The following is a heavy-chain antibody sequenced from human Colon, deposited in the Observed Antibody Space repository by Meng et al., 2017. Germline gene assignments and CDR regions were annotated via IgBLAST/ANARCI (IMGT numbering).Heavy chain of an antibody. Sequence: SETLSLTCDVSGYSISSGYYWGWVRQPPGKGLEWIGGIYHTGSTYYNPSLRSRITMSVDTSKNQFSLNLSSVTAADTAVYYGARGSTIKVFDYWGQGSLVTVSS. CDR3: ARGSTIKVFDY. V-gene: IGHV4-38-2*01. D-gene: IGHD5/OR15-5a*01. CDR1: GYSISSGYY. J-gene: IGHJ4*02. CDR2: IYHTGST.